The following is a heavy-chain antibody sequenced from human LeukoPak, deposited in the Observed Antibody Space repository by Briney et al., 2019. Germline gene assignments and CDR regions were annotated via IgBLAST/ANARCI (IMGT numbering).Heavy chain of an antibody. D-gene: IGHD3-16*01. Sequence: GVSLRLSCDASGFTLDHFCMAWIRQATRRGREPLSFISPTGDIKKYVDAVKGRFTISRDNAKNSMYLEMNSLSAEDTAFYYCAREHWAVPDHWGQGTLVTVSP. CDR3: AREHWAVPDH. CDR1: GFTLDHFC. J-gene: IGHJ4*02. CDR2: ISPTGDIK. V-gene: IGHV3-11*01.